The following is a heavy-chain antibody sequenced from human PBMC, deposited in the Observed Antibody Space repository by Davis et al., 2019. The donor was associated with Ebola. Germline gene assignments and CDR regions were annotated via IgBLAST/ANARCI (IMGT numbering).Heavy chain of an antibody. D-gene: IGHD5-12*01. Sequence: GESLKISCAASGLTFSHYAMSWVRQAPGKGLEWVSAISDSGGRTYYADSVKGRFTISSDNSKNTLYLQMNSLRAEDTAVYYCAKDLDERSGYDSVYFDYWGQGTLVTVSS. V-gene: IGHV3-23*01. CDR2: ISDSGGRT. J-gene: IGHJ4*02. CDR3: AKDLDERSGYDSVYFDY. CDR1: GLTFSHYA.